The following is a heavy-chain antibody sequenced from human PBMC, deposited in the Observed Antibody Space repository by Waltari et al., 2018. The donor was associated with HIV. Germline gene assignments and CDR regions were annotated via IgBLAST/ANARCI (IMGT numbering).Heavy chain of an antibody. CDR3: ARHEGREPRIVGATTGGYFQH. V-gene: IGHV4-39*01. CDR1: GGSISSSSYY. J-gene: IGHJ1*01. CDR2: IYYSGST. Sequence: QLQLQESGPGLVKPSETLSLTCTVSGGSISSSSYYWGWTRQPPGKGRGWIGSIYYSGSTYYNPSLKSRVTISVDTSKNQFSLKLSSVTAADTAVYYCARHEGREPRIVGATTGGYFQHWGQGTLVTVSS. D-gene: IGHD1-26*01.